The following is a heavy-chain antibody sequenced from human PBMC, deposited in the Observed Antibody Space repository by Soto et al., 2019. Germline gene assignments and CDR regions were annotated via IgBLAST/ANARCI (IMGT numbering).Heavy chain of an antibody. J-gene: IGHJ5*02. Sequence: ASVKVSCKVSGYTLTELSMHWVRQAPGKGLEWMGGFDPEDGETIYAQKFQGRVTMTEDTSTDTAYMELSSLRSKDTAVYYCATGLRKLRFLEWLLEDWFDPWGQGTLVTVSS. V-gene: IGHV1-24*01. D-gene: IGHD3-3*01. CDR3: ATGLRKLRFLEWLLEDWFDP. CDR2: FDPEDGET. CDR1: GYTLTELS.